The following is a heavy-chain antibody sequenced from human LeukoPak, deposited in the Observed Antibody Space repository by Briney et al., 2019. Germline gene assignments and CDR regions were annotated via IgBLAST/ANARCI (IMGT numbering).Heavy chain of an antibody. CDR1: GFTFSSYA. J-gene: IGHJ4*02. D-gene: IGHD4-23*01. Sequence: GGSLRLSCAASGFTFSSYAMSWVRQAPGKGLEWVSAISGSGGSTYYADSVKGRFTISRDNSKNTLYLQMNSLRAEDTAVYYCARDLNYGGNSLSYFGYWGQGTLVTASS. V-gene: IGHV3-23*01. CDR3: ARDLNYGGNSLSYFGY. CDR2: ISGSGGST.